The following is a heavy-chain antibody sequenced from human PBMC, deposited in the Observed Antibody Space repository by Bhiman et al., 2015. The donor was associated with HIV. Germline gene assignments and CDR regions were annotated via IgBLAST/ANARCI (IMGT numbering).Heavy chain of an antibody. D-gene: IGHD6-13*01. CDR3: AKDKTASAAAGVLDY. J-gene: IGHJ4*02. V-gene: IGHV3-9*01. CDR2: ISWNSGTI. Sequence: EVQLVESGGGLVQPGRSLRLSCAASGFTFDDYAMHWVRQAPGKGLEWVSGISWNSGTIGYADSVKGRFTISRDNAKNSLYLLMNSLRAEDTALYYCAKDKTASAAAGVLDYWGQGTLVTVS. CDR1: GFTFDDYA.